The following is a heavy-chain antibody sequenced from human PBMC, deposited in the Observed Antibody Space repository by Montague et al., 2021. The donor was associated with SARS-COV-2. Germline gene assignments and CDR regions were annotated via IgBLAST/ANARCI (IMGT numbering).Heavy chain of an antibody. CDR2: IFHTGRA. V-gene: IGHV4-31*03. CDR1: GTSIRSGGYH. J-gene: IGHJ4*02. D-gene: IGHD2/OR15-2a*01. CDR3: ARVRLFYYIDY. Sequence: TLSLTCTVSGTSIRSGGYHWTWIRQHPGKGLEWIGYIFHTGRAYYXPSLETRVNISVDTSNNLFSLRLSSVTAADTAMYFCARVRLFYYIDYWGQGTLVTVSS.